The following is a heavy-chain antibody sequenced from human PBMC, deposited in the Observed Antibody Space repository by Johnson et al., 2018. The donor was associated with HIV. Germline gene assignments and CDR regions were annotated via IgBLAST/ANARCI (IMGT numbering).Heavy chain of an antibody. Sequence: VQLVESGGGLVQPGGSLRLSCAASGFSVSSKYMSWVRQAPGKGLEWVSAISGSGGSTYYADSVKGRFTISRDNSKNTLYLQMNSLRAEDTAVYYCARRLWFRNLYDAFDIWGQGTMVTVSS. CDR2: ISGSGGST. CDR3: ARRLWFRNLYDAFDI. J-gene: IGHJ3*02. D-gene: IGHD3-10*01. V-gene: IGHV3-23*04. CDR1: GFSVSSKY.